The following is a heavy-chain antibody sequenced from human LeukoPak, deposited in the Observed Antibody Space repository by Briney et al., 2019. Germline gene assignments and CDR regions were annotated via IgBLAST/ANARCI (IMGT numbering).Heavy chain of an antibody. J-gene: IGHJ4*02. Sequence: GGSLRLSCAASGFTVSRNYMSWVRQPPGKGLEWVSTIYSGGTTYYADSVKGRFTISRDNSKNTLYIQLNSLRAEDTAVYYCARAYCSSTNCSTNFFDYWGQGTLVTVSS. CDR3: ARAYCSSTNCSTNFFDY. CDR1: GFTVSRNY. V-gene: IGHV3-53*03. D-gene: IGHD2-2*01. CDR2: IYSGGTT.